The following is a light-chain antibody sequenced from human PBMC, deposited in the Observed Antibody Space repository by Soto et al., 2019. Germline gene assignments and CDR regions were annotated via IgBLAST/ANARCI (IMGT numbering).Light chain of an antibody. CDR2: GAS. Sequence: EIVLTQSPGTLSLSPGERATLSCRASQSVSSSYLAWYQQKPGQDPRLLIYGASIRATGIPDRFSGSGSGTDFTLTISRLEPEDFAVYYCQQYGSSPPYTFGQGNKLEIK. V-gene: IGKV3-20*01. J-gene: IGKJ2*01. CDR1: QSVSSSY. CDR3: QQYGSSPPYT.